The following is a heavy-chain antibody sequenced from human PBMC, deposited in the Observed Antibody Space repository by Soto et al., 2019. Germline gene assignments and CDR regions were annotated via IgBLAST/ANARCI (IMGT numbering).Heavy chain of an antibody. CDR3: ARDPYDPYSSSWPYYFDY. Sequence: EVQLVESGGGLVQPGGSLRLSCAASGFTFSSYWMSWVRQAPGKGLEWVANIKQDGSEKYYVDSVKGRFTISRDNAKNSLYLQMNSLRAEDTAVYYCARDPYDPYSSSWPYYFDYWGQGTLVTVSS. CDR1: GFTFSSYW. V-gene: IGHV3-7*01. D-gene: IGHD6-13*01. J-gene: IGHJ4*02. CDR2: IKQDGSEK.